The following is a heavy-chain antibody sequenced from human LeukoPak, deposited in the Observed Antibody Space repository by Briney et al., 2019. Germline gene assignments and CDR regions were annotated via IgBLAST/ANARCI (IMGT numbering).Heavy chain of an antibody. D-gene: IGHD1-26*01. Sequence: GESLKISCKGSGYSFTSYWIGWVRQMPGKGLEWMGIIYPGDSDTRYSPSFQGQVTISADKPISTAYLQWSSLKASDTAMYYCARWIPGSYPRRYFDYWGQRTLVTVSS. J-gene: IGHJ4*02. CDR1: GYSFTSYW. CDR3: ARWIPGSYPRRYFDY. CDR2: IYPGDSDT. V-gene: IGHV5-51*04.